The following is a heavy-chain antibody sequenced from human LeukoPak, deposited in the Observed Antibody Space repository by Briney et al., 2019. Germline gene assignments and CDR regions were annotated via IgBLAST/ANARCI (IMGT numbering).Heavy chain of an antibody. D-gene: IGHD6-19*01. V-gene: IGHV3-64*01. J-gene: IGHJ4*02. Sequence: TGGSLRLSCAASGFTFSSYAMHWVRQAPGKGLEYVSAISSNGGSTYYANSVKGRFTISRDNSKNTLYLQMGSLRAEDMAVYYCARADKVAVAGTRRGLDYWGQGTLATVSS. CDR2: ISSNGGST. CDR3: ARADKVAVAGTRRGLDY. CDR1: GFTFSSYA.